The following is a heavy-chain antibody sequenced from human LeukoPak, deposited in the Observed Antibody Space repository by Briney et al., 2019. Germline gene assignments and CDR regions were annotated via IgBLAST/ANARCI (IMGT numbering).Heavy chain of an antibody. V-gene: IGHV4-61*08. D-gene: IGHD7-27*01. J-gene: IGHJ4*02. CDR2: IYYSGST. CDR3: ARGPSNWGYFDY. Sequence: SQTLSLTCTVSGGPISSGGYYWSWIRQPPGKGLEWIGYIYYSGSTNYNPSLKSRVTISVDTSKNQFSLKLSSVTAADTAVYYCARGPSNWGYFDYWGQGTLVTVSS. CDR1: GGPISSGGYY.